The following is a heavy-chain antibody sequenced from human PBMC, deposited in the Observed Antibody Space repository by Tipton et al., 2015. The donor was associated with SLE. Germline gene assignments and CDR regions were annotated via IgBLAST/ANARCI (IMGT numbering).Heavy chain of an antibody. CDR2: IYYSGRT. Sequence: TLSLTCTVSGGSISSHYWSWIRQPPGKGLEWIGSIYYSGRTYYNPSLKSRVTISVDTSKNQFSLKLSSVTAADTAVYYCARLGGGTDYWGQGTLVTVSS. CDR3: ARLGGGTDY. J-gene: IGHJ4*02. V-gene: IGHV4-59*04. D-gene: IGHD1-14*01. CDR1: GGSISSHY.